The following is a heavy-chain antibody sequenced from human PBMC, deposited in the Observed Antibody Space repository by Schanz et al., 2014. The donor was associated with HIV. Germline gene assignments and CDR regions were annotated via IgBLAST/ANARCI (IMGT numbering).Heavy chain of an antibody. CDR2: INPNEGDT. J-gene: IGHJ5*01. V-gene: IGHV1-2*02. D-gene: IGHD2-2*01. CDR3: AKSRFQLHWFDS. Sequence: QVQLVQSGAAVKKPGASVKVSCKASGYPFLDYYIHWMRQAPGQGLEWMGWINPNEGDTKFAQKFRGRVTMTRDTSISTAYMELTRLRYDDTAVYYCAKSRFQLHWFDSWGQGTLVTVSS. CDR1: GYPFLDYY.